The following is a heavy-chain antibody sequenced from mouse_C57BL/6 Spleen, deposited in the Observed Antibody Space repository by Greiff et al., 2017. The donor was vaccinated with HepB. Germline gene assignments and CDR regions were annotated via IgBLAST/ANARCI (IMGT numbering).Heavy chain of an antibody. V-gene: IGHV1-50*01. D-gene: IGHD3-2*02. CDR1: GYTFTSYW. Sequence: QFQLQQPGAELVKPGASVKLSCTASGYTFTSYWMQWVKQRPGQGLAWIGEIDPSDSYTNYNQKFKGKATLTVDTSSSTAYMQLSSLTSEDSAVYYCARETAQAKDYWGQGTSVTVSS. CDR2: IDPSDSYT. J-gene: IGHJ4*01. CDR3: ARETAQAKDY.